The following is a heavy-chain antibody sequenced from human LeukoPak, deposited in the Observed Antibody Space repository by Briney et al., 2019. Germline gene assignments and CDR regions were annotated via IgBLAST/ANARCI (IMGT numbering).Heavy chain of an antibody. J-gene: IGHJ6*02. V-gene: IGHV3-30*04. D-gene: IGHD1-14*01. CDR3: ARDLTGSMDV. Sequence: PGGSLRLSCAASGFTFSSHAIHWVRQAPGKGLKWVAVISYDGRNKYYADSVKGRFTISRDNSKNTLYLQMNSLRADDTAMYYCARDLTGSMDVWGQGTTVTVSS. CDR1: GFTFSSHA. CDR2: ISYDGRNK.